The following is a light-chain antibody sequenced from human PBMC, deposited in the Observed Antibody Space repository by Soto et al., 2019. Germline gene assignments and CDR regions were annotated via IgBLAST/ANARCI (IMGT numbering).Light chain of an antibody. CDR3: ASWDDSLRGGV. CDR2: TDY. V-gene: IGLV1-44*01. Sequence: QSVLTQPPSASGTPGQRVIISCSGSNSNIGTYTVNWYQQLPGTAPKLLIYTDYQRPSGVPDRFSGSRSGTSASLAISGLQSEDEADYYCASWDDSLRGGVFGGGTKLTGL. CDR1: NSNIGTYT. J-gene: IGLJ3*02.